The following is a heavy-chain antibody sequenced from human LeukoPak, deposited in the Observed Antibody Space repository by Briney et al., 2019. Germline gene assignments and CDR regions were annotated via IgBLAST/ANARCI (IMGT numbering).Heavy chain of an antibody. CDR3: AKAGTLGYCSSTSCPFDP. J-gene: IGHJ5*02. Sequence: LSGRSLRLSCAASGFTFDDYAMHWVRQAPGKGLEWVSGISWNSGSIGYADSVKGRFTISRDNAKNSLYLQMNSLRAEDTALYYCAKAGTLGYCSSTSCPFDPWGQGTLVIVSS. CDR2: ISWNSGSI. D-gene: IGHD2-2*01. CDR1: GFTFDDYA. V-gene: IGHV3-9*01.